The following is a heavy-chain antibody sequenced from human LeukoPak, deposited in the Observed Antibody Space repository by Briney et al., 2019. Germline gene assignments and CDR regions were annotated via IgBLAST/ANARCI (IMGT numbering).Heavy chain of an antibody. CDR3: TRDYYDSSGVRKSGMDV. CDR2: ISSSSSYI. J-gene: IGHJ6*02. V-gene: IGHV3-21*01. D-gene: IGHD3-22*01. Sequence: GRSLRLSCAASGFTFSSYSMNWVRQAPGKGLEWVSSISSSSSYIFYADPVKGRFTISRDNAKNSLYLQMNSLRAEDTAVYYCTRDYYDSSGVRKSGMDVWGQGTTVTVSS. CDR1: GFTFSSYS.